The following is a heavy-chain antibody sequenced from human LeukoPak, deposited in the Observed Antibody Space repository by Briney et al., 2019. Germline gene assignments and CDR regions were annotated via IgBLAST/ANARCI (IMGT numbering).Heavy chain of an antibody. Sequence: GGSLRLSCAASGFTFSSYGMHWVRQAPGKGLEWVAVIWYDGSNKYYADSVKGRFTISRNNSKNTLYLQMNSLRAEDTAVYYCARVLSGRQIDYWGQGTLVTVSS. D-gene: IGHD6-19*01. CDR1: GFTFSSYG. J-gene: IGHJ4*02. CDR2: IWYDGSNK. CDR3: ARVLSGRQIDY. V-gene: IGHV3-33*01.